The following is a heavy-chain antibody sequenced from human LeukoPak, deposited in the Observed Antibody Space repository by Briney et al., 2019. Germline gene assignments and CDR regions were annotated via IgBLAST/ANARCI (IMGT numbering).Heavy chain of an antibody. J-gene: IGHJ4*02. D-gene: IGHD3-22*01. V-gene: IGHV4-59*12. CDR2: IRNSGST. CDR3: ARLSYDSSGYNKFDY. CDR1: GGSIRNYY. Sequence: SETLSLTCTVSGGSIRNYYWTWVRQAPGKGLEWIGYIRNSGSTNYNPSLKSRVTMSVDTSKNQFSLKLSSVTAADTAVYYCARLSYDSSGYNKFDYWGQGTLVTVSS.